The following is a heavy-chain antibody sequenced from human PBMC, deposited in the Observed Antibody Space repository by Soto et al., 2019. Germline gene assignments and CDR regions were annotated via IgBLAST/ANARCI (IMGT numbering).Heavy chain of an antibody. J-gene: IGHJ6*02. Sequence: TLPLPWTVAWGYISNGGYHRTCNRQHPGNALEWIGYNYYSGITHYNPSLKSRVTISLDTSKNQFSLKLSSVTAADTAVYYCARGSSIAGLYYVMDVWGQGTTVTVSS. CDR1: WGYISNGGYH. CDR3: ARGSSIAGLYYVMDV. V-gene: IGHV4-31*02. D-gene: IGHD6-6*01. CDR2: NYYSGIT.